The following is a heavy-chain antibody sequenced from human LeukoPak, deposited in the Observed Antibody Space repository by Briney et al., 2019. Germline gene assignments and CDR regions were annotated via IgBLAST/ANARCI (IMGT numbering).Heavy chain of an antibody. J-gene: IGHJ6*02. Sequence: GASVKVSCKVSGYTLTELSMHWVRQAPGKGLEWMGGFDPEDGERIYAQKFQGRVTMTEDTSTDTAYMELSSLRSEDTAVYYCATLGGQWLVPSHMDVWGQGTTVTVSS. CDR1: GYTLTELS. V-gene: IGHV1-24*01. CDR2: FDPEDGER. CDR3: ATLGGQWLVPSHMDV. D-gene: IGHD6-19*01.